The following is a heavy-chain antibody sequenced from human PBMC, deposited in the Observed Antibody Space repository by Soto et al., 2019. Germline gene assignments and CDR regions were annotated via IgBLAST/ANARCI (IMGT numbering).Heavy chain of an antibody. CDR3: ARGTGWYDY. V-gene: IGHV3-49*04. J-gene: IGHJ4*02. CDR1: GFTFVDYA. D-gene: IGHD6-19*01. CDR2: IRTKTYGGTT. Sequence: PGGSLRLSCTASGFTFVDYAVTWVRQAPGKGLEWVGLIRTKTYGGTTEYAASVNGRFTISRDDSKSVAYLQMNSLKIEDTALYFCARGTGWYDYWGQGTPVTVS.